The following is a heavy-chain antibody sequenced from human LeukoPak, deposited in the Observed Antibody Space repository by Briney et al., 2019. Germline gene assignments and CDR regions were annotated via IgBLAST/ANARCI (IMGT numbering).Heavy chain of an antibody. J-gene: IGHJ4*02. CDR1: GGSIRSSYYY. CDR2: IYDSGST. V-gene: IGHV4-39*01. D-gene: IGHD3-3*01. Sequence: SETLSLTCTVSGGSIRSSYYYWGWIRQPPGTGLEWIGSIYDSGSTYYNPSLKSRVTISVDTSKNQFSLKLNSVTAADTAIYYCQSRFLEWLLDYWGQGTLVTVSS. CDR3: QSRFLEWLLDY.